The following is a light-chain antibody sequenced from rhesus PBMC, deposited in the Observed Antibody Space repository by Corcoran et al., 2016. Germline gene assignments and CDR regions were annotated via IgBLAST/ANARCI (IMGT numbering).Light chain of an antibody. CDR3: MQTLQTPFT. J-gene: IGKJ3*01. CDR2: LGS. CDR1: QSILYSDGYTH. Sequence: DIVMTQTPLSLSLTPGESASISCRSSQSILYSDGYTHLHWYLQQPGQSPHLLFYLGSNRSSGIPKRFSGMGSGTVFTLKISRLEAEDVGVYYCMQTLQTPFTFGPGTKLEIK. V-gene: IGKV2-78*01.